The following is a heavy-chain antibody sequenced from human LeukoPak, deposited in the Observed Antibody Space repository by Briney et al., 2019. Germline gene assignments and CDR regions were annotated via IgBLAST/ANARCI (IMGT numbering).Heavy chain of an antibody. V-gene: IGHV4-59*08. J-gene: IGHJ4*02. D-gene: IGHD2-15*01. CDR2: IYYSGST. CDR3: ARRDCSGGGCYFDY. CDR1: GGSLSSYS. Sequence: SETMSLTCTFSGGSLSSYSWSWVRQPPGRGLEWIGYIYYSGSTNYNPSLKSRVTISVDTSKNQFSLKLSSVTAADTAVYYCARRDCSGGGCYFDYWGQGTLVTVSS.